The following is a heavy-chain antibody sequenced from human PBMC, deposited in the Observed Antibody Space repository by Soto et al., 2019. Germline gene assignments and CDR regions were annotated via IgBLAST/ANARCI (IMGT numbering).Heavy chain of an antibody. CDR3: AKDGAKYSSSSGLYYYYYGMDV. D-gene: IGHD6-6*01. CDR2: ISAYNGNT. CDR1: GYTFTSYG. Sequence: ASMKVSCKASGYTFTSYGISWVRQAPGQRLEWMGWISAYNGNTNYAQKLQGRVTMTTDTSRSTAYMELRSLRSDDTAVYYCAKDGAKYSSSSGLYYYYYGMDVWGQGTKVTSP. J-gene: IGHJ6*02. V-gene: IGHV1-18*01.